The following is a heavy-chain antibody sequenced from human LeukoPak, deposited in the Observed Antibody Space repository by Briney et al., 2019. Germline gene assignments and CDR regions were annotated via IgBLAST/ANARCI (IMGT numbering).Heavy chain of an antibody. CDR1: GYTFTTYF. Sequence: ASVKVSCKASGYTFTTYFIHWVRQAPGQGLEWMGIINPSGGSTSYAQKFQGRITMTRDTSTSTVYMELSSLRSEDTAVYYCATGLVGDGDYDAFDIWGQGTMVTVSS. CDR2: INPSGGST. J-gene: IGHJ3*02. V-gene: IGHV1-46*01. CDR3: ATGLVGDGDYDAFDI. D-gene: IGHD4-17*01.